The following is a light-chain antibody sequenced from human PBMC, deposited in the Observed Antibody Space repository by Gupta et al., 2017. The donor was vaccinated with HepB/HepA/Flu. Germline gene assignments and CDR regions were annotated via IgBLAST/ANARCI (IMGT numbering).Light chain of an antibody. CDR1: QNINRY. Sequence: DIQMTQSPSSLSASVGDRVTITCRAGQNINRYLSWFQQKPGKAPKLLIHGTSSLQTGVPSRFSGSGSGTDYTLNISRRQPEDFATYYCQQSDSTPLTFGGGTKVDIK. CDR2: GTS. J-gene: IGKJ4*01. CDR3: QQSDSTPLT. V-gene: IGKV1-39*01.